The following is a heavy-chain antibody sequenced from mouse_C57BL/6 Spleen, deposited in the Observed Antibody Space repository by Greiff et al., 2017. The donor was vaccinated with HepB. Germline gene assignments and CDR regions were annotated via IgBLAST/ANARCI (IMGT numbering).Heavy chain of an antibody. V-gene: IGHV1-15*01. CDR2: IDPETGGT. Sequence: QVQLQQSGAELVRPGASVTLSCKASGYTFTDYEMHWVKQTPVHGLEWIGAIDPETGGTAYNQKFKGKAILTADKSSSTAYMELRSLTSEDSAVYYCTWGYGYDGEGFAYWGQGTLVTVSA. CDR1: GYTFTDYE. J-gene: IGHJ3*01. CDR3: TWGYGYDGEGFAY. D-gene: IGHD2-2*01.